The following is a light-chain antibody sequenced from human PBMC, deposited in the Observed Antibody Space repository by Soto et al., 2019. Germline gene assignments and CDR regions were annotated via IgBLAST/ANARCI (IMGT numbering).Light chain of an antibody. J-gene: IGLJ1*01. Sequence: QSVLTQPPSASGSPGQSVTISCTGTSSDVGSYNYVSWYQQNPGKAPKLIIYEVSKRPPGVPDRFSGSKSGNTASLSVSGLQAEDDGDYYCSLYAGSNIYVFGTGTKVTVL. V-gene: IGLV2-8*01. CDR3: SLYAGSNIYV. CDR2: EVS. CDR1: SSDVGSYNY.